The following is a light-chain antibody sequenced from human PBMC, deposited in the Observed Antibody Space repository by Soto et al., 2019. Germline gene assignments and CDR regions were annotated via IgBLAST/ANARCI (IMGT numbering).Light chain of an antibody. V-gene: IGKV3-15*01. J-gene: IGKJ1*01. CDR1: QGIRND. CDR3: HHYNNWPRT. CDR2: GAS. Sequence: MTQSPSSLSASVGDRVTITCRASQGIRNDLAWYQQKPGQAPRFLIYGASTRATGIPARFSGSGSGTEFTLTISSLQSEDFAVYYCHHYNNWPRTFGQGTKVDIK.